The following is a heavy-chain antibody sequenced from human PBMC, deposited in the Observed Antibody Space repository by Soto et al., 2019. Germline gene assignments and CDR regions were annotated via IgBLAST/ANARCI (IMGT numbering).Heavy chain of an antibody. Sequence: GGSLRLSCAASGFTFSSYWMSWVRQAPGKGLEWVANIKQDGSEKYYVDSVKGRFTISRDNAKNSLYLQMNSLRAEDTAVYYCARWFMASGTEYYFDYWGQGTLVTVSS. J-gene: IGHJ4*02. D-gene: IGHD3-10*01. CDR2: IKQDGSEK. V-gene: IGHV3-7*01. CDR3: ARWFMASGTEYYFDY. CDR1: GFTFSSYW.